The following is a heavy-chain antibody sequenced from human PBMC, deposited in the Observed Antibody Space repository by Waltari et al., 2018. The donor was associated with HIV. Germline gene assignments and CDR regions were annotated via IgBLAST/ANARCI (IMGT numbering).Heavy chain of an antibody. J-gene: IGHJ5*02. Sequence: QITLKESGPTLVKPTQTLTLTCTFSGFSLTTVGVGVGWVRQTPGKALEWLGVIYWANAKRYNPSLKTRRTITKDTSKNQVVLTMTNVDPVDTATYYCARSDYDYIWGTYPRWFDPWGQGSLVTVSS. CDR1: GFSLTTVGVG. CDR2: IYWANAK. D-gene: IGHD3-16*01. CDR3: ARSDYDYIWGTYPRWFDP. V-gene: IGHV2-5*02.